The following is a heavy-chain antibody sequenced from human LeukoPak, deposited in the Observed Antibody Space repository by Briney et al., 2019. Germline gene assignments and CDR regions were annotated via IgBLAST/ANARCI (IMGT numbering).Heavy chain of an antibody. D-gene: IGHD3-22*01. Sequence: GGSLRLSCAASGFSFRSYAMHWVRQAPGKGLEWVAVISYDGSDQYYVDSVKGRFSISRDNPKSTLYLEMNSLRAVDTAVYYCARNYDSSGYYYFVRWGQGTQVTVSS. CDR3: ARNYDSSGYYYFVR. CDR1: GFSFRSYA. V-gene: IGHV3-30*03. J-gene: IGHJ4*02. CDR2: ISYDGSDQ.